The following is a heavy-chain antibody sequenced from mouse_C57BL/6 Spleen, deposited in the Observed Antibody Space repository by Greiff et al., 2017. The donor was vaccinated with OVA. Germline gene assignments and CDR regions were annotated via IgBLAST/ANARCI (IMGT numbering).Heavy chain of an antibody. V-gene: IGHV7-3*01. J-gene: IGHJ2*01. Sequence: EVKLVESGGGLVQPGGSLSLSCAASGFTFTDYYMSWVRQPPGQALEWMGFIRNKANGYTTEYSASVKGRFTISRNNSQSILYLQRNALRAEDSATYYCARYRLTAYDYWGQGTTLTVSS. CDR3: ARYRLTAYDY. CDR1: GFTFTDYY. D-gene: IGHD4-1*01. CDR2: IRNKANGYTT.